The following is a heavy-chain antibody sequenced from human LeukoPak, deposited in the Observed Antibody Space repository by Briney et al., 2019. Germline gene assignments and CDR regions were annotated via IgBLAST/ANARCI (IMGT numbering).Heavy chain of an antibody. CDR1: GGSISSSSYY. J-gene: IGHJ6*02. D-gene: IGHD3-10*01. V-gene: IGHV4-39*01. Sequence: SETLSLTCTVSGGSISSSSYYWGWIRQPPGKGLEWIGSIYYSGSTYYNPSLKIRVTISVDTSKNQFSLKLSSVTAADTAVYYCARQFTMVRVIEIYYYYYGMDVWGQGTTVTVSS. CDR3: ARQFTMVRVIEIYYYYYGMDV. CDR2: IYYSGST.